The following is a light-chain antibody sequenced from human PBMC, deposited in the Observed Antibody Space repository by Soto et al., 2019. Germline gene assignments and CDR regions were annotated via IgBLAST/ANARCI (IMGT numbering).Light chain of an antibody. Sequence: EVGMTQSPATLPLSPGGIFTLSGRSSQSVGNNLAWYQQRPGQPPRLLIYGASTRDTGVPTRFSGSGSGTEFTLTITSLQSEDFAVYYCQQYNNWPLWTFGQGTKVDI. V-gene: IGKV3D-15*01. J-gene: IGKJ1*01. CDR3: QQYNNWPLWT. CDR1: QSVGNN. CDR2: GAS.